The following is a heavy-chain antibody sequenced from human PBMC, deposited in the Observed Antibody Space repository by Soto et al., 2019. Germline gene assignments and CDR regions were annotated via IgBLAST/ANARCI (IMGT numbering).Heavy chain of an antibody. CDR3: ARAVTGSYYSNWFDP. CDR2: IYYSGST. D-gene: IGHD3-10*01. CDR1: GGSISSYY. Sequence: SETLSLTCTVSGGSISSYYWSWIRQPPGKGLEWIGYIYYSGSTNYNPSLKSRVTISVDTSKNQFSLKLSSVTAADTAVYYCARAVTGSYYSNWFDPWGQGTLVTVSS. V-gene: IGHV4-59*01. J-gene: IGHJ5*02.